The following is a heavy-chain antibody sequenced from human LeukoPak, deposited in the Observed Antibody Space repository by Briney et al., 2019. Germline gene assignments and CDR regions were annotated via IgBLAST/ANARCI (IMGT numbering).Heavy chain of an antibody. Sequence: GGSLRLSCTASGFSVSSNYMSWVRQAPGKGLEWVSVIYSGGRTNYTDSVKGRFTISRDNSKNTLYLQMSSLRAEDTAVYYCVKDRVTGGDYWGQGTLVTVSS. CDR2: IYSGGRT. J-gene: IGHJ4*02. V-gene: IGHV3-53*05. CDR1: GFSVSSNY. CDR3: VKDRVTGGDY. D-gene: IGHD7-27*01.